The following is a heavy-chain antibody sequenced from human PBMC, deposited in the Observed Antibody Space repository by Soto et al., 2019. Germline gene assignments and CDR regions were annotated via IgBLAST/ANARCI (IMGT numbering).Heavy chain of an antibody. J-gene: IGHJ6*02. V-gene: IGHV4-39*01. Sequence: SETLSLTCTVSGGSISSSSYYWGWIRQPPGKGLEWIGSIYYSGSTYYNPSLKSRVTISVDTSKNQFSLKLRSVTAADTAVYYCNGWLPNYYYYGMDVWGQGTTVTVSS. CDR3: NGWLPNYYYYGMDV. D-gene: IGHD5-12*01. CDR1: GGSISSSSYY. CDR2: IYYSGST.